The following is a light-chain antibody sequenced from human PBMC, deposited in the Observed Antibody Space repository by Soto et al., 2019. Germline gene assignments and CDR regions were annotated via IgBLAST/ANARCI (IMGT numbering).Light chain of an antibody. CDR2: GAS. V-gene: IGKV3-20*01. Sequence: EIVLTQSPATLSLSPGERATLSCRASQSVSSQLAWYQQKPGQAPRLLIYGASSRATGIPDRFRGDGFGTDFALTITRLEPEDFAVYYCQQYGSSPSITFGQGTRLEIK. J-gene: IGKJ5*01. CDR3: QQYGSSPSIT. CDR1: QSVSSQ.